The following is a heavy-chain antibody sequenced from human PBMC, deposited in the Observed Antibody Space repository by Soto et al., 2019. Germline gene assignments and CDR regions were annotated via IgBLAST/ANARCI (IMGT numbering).Heavy chain of an antibody. J-gene: IGHJ6*02. CDR2: ISPFNGNT. CDR1: GYPFTHYG. CDR3: ARDQSFDRTYYYGIDV. V-gene: IGHV1-18*01. Sequence: QVQLVQSGVEVKKPGASVRVSCKSSGYPFTHYGITWIRQARGQVVEWMGWISPFNGNTNYGQTLQGRVTLTTETSTSTVYMELRSLRSDDTAVYYCARDQSFDRTYYYGIDVWGQGTTVTVSS.